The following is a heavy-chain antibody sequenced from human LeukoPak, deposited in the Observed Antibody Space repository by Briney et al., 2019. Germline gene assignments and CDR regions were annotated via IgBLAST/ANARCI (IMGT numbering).Heavy chain of an antibody. CDR3: AKAAAMVTAYYYYYYTDV. V-gene: IGHV3-23*01. CDR1: GFTFSSYA. CDR2: ISGSGGST. Sequence: GGSLRLSCAASGFTFSSYAMSWVRQAPGKGLEWVSAISGSGGSTYYADSVKGRFTISRDNSKNTLYLQMNSLRAEDTAVYYCAKAAAMVTAYYYYYYTDVWGKGTTVTVSS. D-gene: IGHD5-18*01. J-gene: IGHJ6*03.